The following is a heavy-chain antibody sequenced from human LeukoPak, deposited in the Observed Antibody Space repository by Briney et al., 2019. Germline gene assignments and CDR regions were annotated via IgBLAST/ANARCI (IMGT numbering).Heavy chain of an antibody. CDR3: ARDRYSSWYFDY. J-gene: IGHJ4*02. Sequence: ASVKVSCRASGYTFTSYGISWVRQAPGQGLEWMGWISAYNGNTNYAQKLQGRVTVTTDTSTSTAYMELRSLRSDDTAVYYCARDRYSSWYFDYWGQGTLVTVSS. D-gene: IGHD6-13*01. CDR2: ISAYNGNT. CDR1: GYTFTSYG. V-gene: IGHV1-18*01.